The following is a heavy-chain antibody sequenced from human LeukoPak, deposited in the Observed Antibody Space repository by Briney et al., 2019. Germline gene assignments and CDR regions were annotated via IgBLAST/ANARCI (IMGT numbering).Heavy chain of an antibody. V-gene: IGHV4-34*01. Sequence: SETLSLTCAVYGGSFSGYYWIWIRQPPGKGLEWIGEINHSGSTNYNPSLKSRVTISVDTSKNQFSLKLSSVTAADTAVYYCAPIPAAPPNFDYWGQGTLVTVSS. CDR3: APIPAAPPNFDY. D-gene: IGHD2-2*01. J-gene: IGHJ4*02. CDR1: GGSFSGYY. CDR2: INHSGST.